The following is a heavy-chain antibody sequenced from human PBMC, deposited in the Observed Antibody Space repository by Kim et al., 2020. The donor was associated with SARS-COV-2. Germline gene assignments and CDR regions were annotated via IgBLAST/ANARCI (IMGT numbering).Heavy chain of an antibody. Sequence: GGSLRLSCAASGFTFSSYAMHWVRQAPGKGLEWVAVISYDGSNKYYADSVKGRFTISRDNSKNTLYLQMNSLRAEDTAVYYCARETNDFWSGLNSYYFDYWGQGTLVTVSS. J-gene: IGHJ4*02. V-gene: IGHV3-30*04. CDR2: ISYDGSNK. D-gene: IGHD3-3*01. CDR1: GFTFSSYA. CDR3: ARETNDFWSGLNSYYFDY.